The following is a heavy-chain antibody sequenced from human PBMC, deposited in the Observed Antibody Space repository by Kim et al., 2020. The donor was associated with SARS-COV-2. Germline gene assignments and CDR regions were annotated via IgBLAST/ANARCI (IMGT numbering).Heavy chain of an antibody. Sequence: ASVKVSCKASGYTFTSYAMHWVRQAPGQRLEWMGWINAGNGNTKYSQKFQGRVTITRDTSASTAYMELSSLRSEDTAVYYCARDRVNYDYVWGSYPFHWGQGTLVTVSS. CDR2: INAGNGNT. CDR1: GYTFTSYA. D-gene: IGHD3-16*02. J-gene: IGHJ1*01. V-gene: IGHV1-3*01. CDR3: ARDRVNYDYVWGSYPFH.